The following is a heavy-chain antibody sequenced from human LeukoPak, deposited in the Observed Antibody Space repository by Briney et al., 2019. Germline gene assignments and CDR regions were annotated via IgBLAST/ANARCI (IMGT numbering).Heavy chain of an antibody. J-gene: IGHJ4*02. V-gene: IGHV3-30*03. CDR3: AREATWGQWYFDL. CDR1: GFTFRDHG. Sequence: GGSLRPSCVASGFTFRDHGMDWVRQAPGKGLEWVAVIAADGGVKQYADSVKGRFTLARDNSKNTLFLQMNILSVEDTAVYYCAREATWGQWYFDLWGQGTPVTVSS. CDR2: IAADGGVK. D-gene: IGHD6-19*01.